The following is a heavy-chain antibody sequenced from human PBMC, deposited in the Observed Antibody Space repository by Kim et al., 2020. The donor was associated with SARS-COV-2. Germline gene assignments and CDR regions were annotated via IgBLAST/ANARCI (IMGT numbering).Heavy chain of an antibody. CDR2: IYSGGST. CDR3: ARDDRGDYYYYGMDV. V-gene: IGHV3-66*01. J-gene: IGHJ6*02. Sequence: GGSLRLSCAASGFTVSSNYMSWVRQAPGKGLEWVSVIYSGGSTYYADSVKGRFTISRDNSKNTLYLQMNSLRAEDTAVYYCARDDRGDYYYYGMDVWGQGTTVTVSS. CDR1: GFTVSSNY.